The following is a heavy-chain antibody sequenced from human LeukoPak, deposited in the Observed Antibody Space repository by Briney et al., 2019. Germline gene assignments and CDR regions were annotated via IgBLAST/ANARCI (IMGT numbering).Heavy chain of an antibody. Sequence: SETLSLTCTVSGGSISSYYWSWIRQPPGKGLEWIGYIYYSGSTNYNPSLKSRVTISVDTSKNQFSLKLSSVTAADTAVYYCASTGIVGATVPRYDFDYWGQGTLVTVSS. J-gene: IGHJ4*02. CDR1: GGSISSYY. CDR3: ASTGIVGATVPRYDFDY. D-gene: IGHD1-26*01. V-gene: IGHV4-59*01. CDR2: IYYSGST.